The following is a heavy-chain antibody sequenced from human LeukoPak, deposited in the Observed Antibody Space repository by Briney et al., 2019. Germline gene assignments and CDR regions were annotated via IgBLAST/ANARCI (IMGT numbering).Heavy chain of an antibody. CDR1: GGSISSGGYY. CDR2: IYYSGST. Sequence: SETLSLTCTVSGGSISSGGYYWSWIRQHPGMGLEWIGYIYYSGSTYYNPSLKSRVTISVDTSKNQSSLKLSSVTAADTAVYYCARDEAGAIAAAGTSWFDPWGQGTLVTVSS. D-gene: IGHD6-13*01. V-gene: IGHV4-31*03. CDR3: ARDEAGAIAAAGTSWFDP. J-gene: IGHJ5*02.